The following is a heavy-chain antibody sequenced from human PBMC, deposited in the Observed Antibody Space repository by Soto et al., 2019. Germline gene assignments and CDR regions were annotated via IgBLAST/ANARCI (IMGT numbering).Heavy chain of an antibody. CDR3: AREGGYDILTGYNPYYYYYGMDV. D-gene: IGHD3-9*01. CDR2: IKQDGSDK. V-gene: IGHV3-7*05. J-gene: IGHJ6*02. CDR1: GFTFSSYW. Sequence: EVQLVESGGGLVQPGGSLRLSCAASGFTFSSYWMSWVRQAPGKGLEWVASIKQDGSDKYYVDSVKGRFTISRDNAKNSLYLQMNSLRAEDTAVYYCAREGGYDILTGYNPYYYYYGMDVWGQGTTVTVSS.